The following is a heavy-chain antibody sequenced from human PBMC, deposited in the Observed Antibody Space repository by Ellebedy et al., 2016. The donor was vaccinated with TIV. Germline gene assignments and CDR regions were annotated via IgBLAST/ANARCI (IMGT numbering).Heavy chain of an antibody. CDR3: ARADYGDHNWFDP. J-gene: IGHJ5*02. CDR1: GGTFSSYA. V-gene: IGHV1-69*13. D-gene: IGHD4-17*01. CDR2: IIPIFGTA. Sequence: AASVKVSCKASGGTFSSYAISWVRQAPGQGLEWMGGIIPIFGTANYAQKFQGRVTITADESTSTAYMELSGLRSEDTAVYYCARADYGDHNWFDPWGQGTLVTVSS.